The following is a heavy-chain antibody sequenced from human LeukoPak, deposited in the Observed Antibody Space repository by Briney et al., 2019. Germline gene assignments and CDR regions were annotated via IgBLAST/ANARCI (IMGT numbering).Heavy chain of an antibody. V-gene: IGHV3-30-3*01. J-gene: IGHJ6*02. Sequence: GVSLRLSCAASGFTFRDYAMHWVGQAPGKGLEWVAVLSFDVTNRNYVDSVKGRFTISRDTSKNTLYLQMNSLRPEDTAVYYCARDSGSFLSRAAYHSYGMDVWGQGTTVTVSS. D-gene: IGHD1-26*01. CDR1: GFTFRDYA. CDR3: ARDSGSFLSRAAYHSYGMDV. CDR2: LSFDVTNR.